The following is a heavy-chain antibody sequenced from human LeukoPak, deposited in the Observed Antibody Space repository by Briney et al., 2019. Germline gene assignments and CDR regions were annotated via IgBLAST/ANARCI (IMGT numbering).Heavy chain of an antibody. D-gene: IGHD2-15*01. CDR1: GGSFSGYY. J-gene: IGHJ3*02. CDR2: INLSGST. CDR3: ARGPRIVVVVAATLPHAFDI. V-gene: IGHV4-34*01. Sequence: PSETLSLTCAVYGGSFSGYYWSWIRQPPGKGLEWIGEINLSGSTNYNPSLKSRVTISVDTSNNQFSLQLSSVTAADTAVYYCARGPRIVVVVAATLPHAFDIWGQGTMVTVSS.